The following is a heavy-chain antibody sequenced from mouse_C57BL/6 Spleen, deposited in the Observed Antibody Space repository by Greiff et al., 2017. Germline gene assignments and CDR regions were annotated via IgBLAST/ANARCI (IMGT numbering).Heavy chain of an antibody. CDR2: ISSGGSYT. V-gene: IGHV5-6*02. J-gene: IGHJ4*01. D-gene: IGHD1-1*01. CDR3: ARPHYYGSSLYAMDY. Sequence: DVMLVESGGDLVKPGGSLKLSCAASGFTFSSYGMSWVRQTPDKRLGWVATISSGGSYTYYPDSVKGRFTISRDNAKNTLYLQMSSLKSEDTAMYYCARPHYYGSSLYAMDYWGQGASVTVSS. CDR1: GFTFSSYG.